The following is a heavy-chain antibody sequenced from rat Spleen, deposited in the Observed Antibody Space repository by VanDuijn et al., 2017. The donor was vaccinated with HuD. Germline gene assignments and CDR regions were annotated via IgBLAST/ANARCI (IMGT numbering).Heavy chain of an antibody. CDR2: ISYDGSST. V-gene: IGHV5-29*01. Sequence: EVQLVESGGGLVQPGRSMKLSCAALGFTFSNYYMAWVRQAPTKGLEWVATISYDGSSTYYRDSVKGRFTISRDKAKSTLYLQMDSLRSEDTATYYWATSGVRDSYAHDWFDSGGQGTLVTVSS. J-gene: IGHJ3*01. CDR1: GFTFSNYY. D-gene: IGHD1-12*01. CDR3: ATSGVRDSYAHDWFDS.